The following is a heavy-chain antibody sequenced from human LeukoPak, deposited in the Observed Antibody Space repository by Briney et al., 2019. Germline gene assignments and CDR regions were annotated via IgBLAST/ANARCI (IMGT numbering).Heavy chain of an antibody. J-gene: IGHJ4*02. CDR2: ISWDGGST. D-gene: IGHD4-17*01. Sequence: GGSLRLSCAASGFTFDDYTMHWVRQAPGKGLEWVSLISWDGGSTYYADSVKGRFTISRDNSKNSLYLQMNSLRAEDTALYYCAKGTLGDYRAGPDYWGRGTLVTVFS. CDR3: AKGTLGDYRAGPDY. V-gene: IGHV3-43D*03. CDR1: GFTFDDYT.